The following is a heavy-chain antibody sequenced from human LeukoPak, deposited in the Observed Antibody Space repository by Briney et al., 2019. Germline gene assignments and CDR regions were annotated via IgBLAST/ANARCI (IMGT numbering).Heavy chain of an antibody. D-gene: IGHD1-26*01. CDR1: GFSFRNYA. J-gene: IGHJ4*02. V-gene: IGHV3-64*02. Sequence: GGSLRLSCVASGFSFRNYAIHWVRQAPEKGLEYVSVINTDGRITYYAGSVKGRFTISRDNSKNTVYLQMGSLRGEDMAVYYCTRDGGSFCDFDYWGQGALVTVSS. CDR3: TRDGGSFCDFDY. CDR2: INTDGRIT.